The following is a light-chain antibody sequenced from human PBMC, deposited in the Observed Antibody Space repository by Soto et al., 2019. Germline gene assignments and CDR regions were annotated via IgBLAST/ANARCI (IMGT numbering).Light chain of an antibody. CDR3: AAWDDSLNGVV. CDR1: SSNIGSNT. J-gene: IGLJ2*01. Sequence: VVTQPPSASGTPGQRVTISCSGSSSNIGSNTVNWYQQLPGTAPKLLIYSNNQRPSGVPDRFSSSKSGTSASLAISGLQSEDEADYYCAAWDDSLNGVVFGGGTKLTVL. CDR2: SNN. V-gene: IGLV1-44*01.